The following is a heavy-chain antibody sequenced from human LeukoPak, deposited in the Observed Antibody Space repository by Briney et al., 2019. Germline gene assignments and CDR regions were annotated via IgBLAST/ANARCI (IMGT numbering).Heavy chain of an antibody. D-gene: IGHD1-14*01. CDR1: GFTFSSYT. CDR3: ARDFAAGFDY. CDR2: ITTSDGNT. V-gene: IGHV3-23*01. J-gene: IGHJ4*02. Sequence: GGSLRLSCAASGFTFSSYTMSWVRQAPGKGLEWVSTITTSDGNTYYADSVKGRFTISRDNSKNTLYLQMNSLRAEDTAVYYCARDFAAGFDYWGQGTLVTVSS.